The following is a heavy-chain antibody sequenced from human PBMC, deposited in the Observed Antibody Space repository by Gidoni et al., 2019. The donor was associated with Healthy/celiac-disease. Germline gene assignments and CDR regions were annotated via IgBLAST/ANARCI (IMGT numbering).Heavy chain of an antibody. V-gene: IGHV1-69*02. J-gene: IGHJ3*02. CDR1: GGPFSSYT. D-gene: IGHD3-16*01. Sequence: QVQLVQSGAEVKKPGSSVKVSCKASGGPFSSYTTSWVRQAPGQGLEWMGRIIPILGIANYAQKFQGRVTITADKSTSTAYMELSSLRSEDTAVYYCARGFVGDGYLTDAFDIWGQGTMVTVSS. CDR3: ARGFVGDGYLTDAFDI. CDR2: IIPILGIA.